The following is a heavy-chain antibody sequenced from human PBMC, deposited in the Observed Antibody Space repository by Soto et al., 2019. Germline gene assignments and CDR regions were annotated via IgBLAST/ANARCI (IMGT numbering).Heavy chain of an antibody. CDR3: VSVQGTPTVTGDYYYSAADA. CDR1: GGTITYYY. CDR2: IFDGGSA. Sequence: SETLSLTCTVSGGTITYYYWSWIRQAPGKGLEWLGYIFDGGSANYNPSLKSRVSFSLDKSQNQLSLKLTSVTGADTAIYYCVSVQGTPTVTGDYYYSAADAWGQGTAVTDSS. V-gene: IGHV4-59*12. D-gene: IGHD4-17*01. J-gene: IGHJ6*02.